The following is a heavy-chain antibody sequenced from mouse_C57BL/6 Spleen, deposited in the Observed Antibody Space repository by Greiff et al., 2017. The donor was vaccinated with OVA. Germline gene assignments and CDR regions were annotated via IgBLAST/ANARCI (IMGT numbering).Heavy chain of an antibody. J-gene: IGHJ2*01. Sequence: EVQLQQSGPELVKPGASVKISCKASGYTFTDYYMNWVKQSHGKSLEWIGDINPNNGGTSYNQKFKGKATLTVDKSSSTAYMELRSLTSEDSAVYYCVITTVGDYFDYWGQGTTLTVSS. CDR2: INPNNGGT. V-gene: IGHV1-26*01. CDR1: GYTFTDYY. D-gene: IGHD1-1*01. CDR3: VITTVGDYFDY.